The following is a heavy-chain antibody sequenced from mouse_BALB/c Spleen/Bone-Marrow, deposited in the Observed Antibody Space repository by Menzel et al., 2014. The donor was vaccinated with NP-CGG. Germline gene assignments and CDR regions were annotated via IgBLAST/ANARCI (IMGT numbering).Heavy chain of an antibody. CDR2: IDPAQGNT. Sequence: FPLPHSGAALVKPGASVKLSCTTSGFNIKDTYIHWVKQRPEQGLEWIGRIDPAQGNTKFVPKFQGKATVPADTSSNAADLHLSSPTSEDTAVYDWTRAGGNYDGAWFAYWGQGTLGTGAA. J-gene: IGHJ3*01. CDR3: TRAGGNYDGAWFAY. D-gene: IGHD2-4*01. V-gene: IGHV14-3*02. CDR1: GFNIKDTY.